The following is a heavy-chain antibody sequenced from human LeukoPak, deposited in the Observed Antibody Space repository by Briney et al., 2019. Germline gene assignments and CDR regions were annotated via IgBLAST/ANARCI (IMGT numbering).Heavy chain of an antibody. J-gene: IGHJ6*02. CDR2: ISYDGSNK. V-gene: IGHV3-30-3*01. Sequence: PGRSLRLSCAASGLTFSSYAMHWVRQAPGKGLEWVAVISYDGSNKYYADSVKGRFTISRDNSKNTLYLQMNSLRAEDTAVYYCARPRGPYDYYYYGMDVWGQGTTVTVSS. CDR1: GLTFSSYA. D-gene: IGHD3-16*01. CDR3: ARPRGPYDYYYYGMDV.